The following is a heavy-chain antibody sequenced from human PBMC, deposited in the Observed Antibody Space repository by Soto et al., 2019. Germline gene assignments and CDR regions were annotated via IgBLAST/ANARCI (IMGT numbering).Heavy chain of an antibody. Sequence: GASVKFSCKASGYTFTSYGISWVRQAPGQGLEWMGWISAYNGNTNYAQKLQGRVTMTTDTSTSTAYMELRSLRSDDTAVYYCARDASRLGELSLILDYWGQGTLVTVS. V-gene: IGHV1-18*01. CDR2: ISAYNGNT. D-gene: IGHD3-16*02. J-gene: IGHJ4*02. CDR1: GYTFTSYG. CDR3: ARDASRLGELSLILDY.